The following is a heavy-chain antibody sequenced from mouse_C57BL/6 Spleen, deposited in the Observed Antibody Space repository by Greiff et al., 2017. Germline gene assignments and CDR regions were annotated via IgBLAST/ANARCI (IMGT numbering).Heavy chain of an antibody. CDR3: AKYWEEYYCGG. D-gene: IGHD1-1*01. CDR2: IYPSSGGT. CDR1: GYTFTDYY. V-gene: IGHV1-22*01. J-gene: IGHJ1*03. Sequence: VQLQQSGPELVKPGASVKMSCKASGYTFTDYYMPWVKQSHGKSLEWIGYIYPSSGGTSYNDKFKGKATLTVNKSSSTAYMKLRSLTSEDSAVYYRAKYWEEYYCGGWGTGTTLTVST.